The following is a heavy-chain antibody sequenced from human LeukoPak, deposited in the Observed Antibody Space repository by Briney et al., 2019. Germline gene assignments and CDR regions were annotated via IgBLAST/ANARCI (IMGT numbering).Heavy chain of an antibody. V-gene: IGHV5-51*01. CDR2: IYPGGSDT. Sequence: GESLKISCKGSGYIFTTYWIGWVRQMPGKGLEWMGIIYPGGSDTRYSPSFQGQVTISADKSISTAYLQWSSLKASDTAMYYCARQLVSSYNWFDLWGQGTLVTVSS. CDR1: GYIFTTYW. CDR3: ARQLVSSYNWFDL. D-gene: IGHD3-10*01. J-gene: IGHJ5*01.